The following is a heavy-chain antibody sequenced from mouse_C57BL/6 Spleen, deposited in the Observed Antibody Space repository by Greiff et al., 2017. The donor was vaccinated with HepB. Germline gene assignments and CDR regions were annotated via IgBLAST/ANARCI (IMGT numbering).Heavy chain of an antibody. Sequence: EVQGVESGGDLVKPGGSLKLSCAASGFTFSSYGMSWVRQTPDKRLEWVATISSGGSYTYYPDSVKGRFTISRDNAKNTLYLQMSSLKSEDTAMYYCARQREGMDYWGQGTSVTVSS. CDR2: ISSGGSYT. J-gene: IGHJ4*01. V-gene: IGHV5-6*01. CDR1: GFTFSSYG. CDR3: ARQREGMDY.